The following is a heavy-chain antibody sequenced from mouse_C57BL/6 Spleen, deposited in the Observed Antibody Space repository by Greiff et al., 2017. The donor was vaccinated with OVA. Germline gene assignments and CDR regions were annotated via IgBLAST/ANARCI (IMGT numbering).Heavy chain of an antibody. CDR3: ARKSDGYYDYFDY. CDR1: GYTFTSYW. J-gene: IGHJ2*01. D-gene: IGHD2-3*01. CDR2: IDPSDSYT. Sequence: QVHVKQPGAELVMPGASVKLSCKASGYTFTSYWMHWVKQRPGQGLEWIGEIDPSDSYTNYNQKFKGKSTLTVDKSSSTAYMQLSSLTSEDSAVYYCARKSDGYYDYFDYWGQGTTLTVSS. V-gene: IGHV1-69*01.